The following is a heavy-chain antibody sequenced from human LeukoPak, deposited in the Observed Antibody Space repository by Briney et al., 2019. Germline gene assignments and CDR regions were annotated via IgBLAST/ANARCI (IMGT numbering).Heavy chain of an antibody. D-gene: IGHD6-6*01. J-gene: IGHJ5*02. V-gene: IGHV3-21*01. CDR2: ISSSSSYI. CDR3: ARDSARPAESAFDP. Sequence: GGSLRLSCAASGFTFSSYSMNWVRQAPGKGLEWVSSISSSSSYIYYADSVKGRFTISRDNAKNSLYLQMNSLRAEDTAVYYCARDSARPAESAFDPWGREPWSPSPQ. CDR1: GFTFSSYS.